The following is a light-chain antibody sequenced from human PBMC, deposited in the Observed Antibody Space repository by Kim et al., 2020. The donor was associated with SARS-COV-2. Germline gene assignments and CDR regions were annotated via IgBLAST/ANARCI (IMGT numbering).Light chain of an antibody. V-gene: IGKV3-11*01. Sequence: LSPGERATLSCRASHSVDTYMAWYQQKPGQAPRLLIYDTSNRATGIPARFTGSGSGTDFTLTISGLESEDSAVYYCQQRSVWPLTFGGGTKVDIK. J-gene: IGKJ4*01. CDR3: QQRSVWPLT. CDR2: DTS. CDR1: HSVDTY.